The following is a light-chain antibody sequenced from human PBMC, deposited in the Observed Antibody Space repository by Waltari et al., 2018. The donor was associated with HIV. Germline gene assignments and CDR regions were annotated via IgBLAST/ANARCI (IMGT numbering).Light chain of an antibody. CDR2: GNK. CDR3: QSYDITLSASVV. Sequence: QSVLTQPPSVSGAPGQRVTISCTGSNSNIGADYDVHRYQQIPGTAPKLLISGNKNRPSGVPDRFSASKSGTSASLTITGLQAEDEADYFCQSYDITLSASVVFGGGTKLTVL. V-gene: IGLV1-40*01. CDR1: NSNIGADYD. J-gene: IGLJ2*01.